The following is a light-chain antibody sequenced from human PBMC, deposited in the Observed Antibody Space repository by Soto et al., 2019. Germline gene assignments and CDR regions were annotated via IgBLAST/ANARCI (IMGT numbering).Light chain of an antibody. Sequence: DVAMTQSPLSLPVIVGQPASISCRSSQSLVHSDGNIYLNWFQQRPDQSPRRLIYKVSNRDSGVPDRFSGSGSGTDFTLKISRVEAEDVGIYYCMQGTHWPYTFGQETKLEI. V-gene: IGKV2-30*02. J-gene: IGKJ2*01. CDR2: KVS. CDR3: MQGTHWPYT. CDR1: QSLVHSDGNIY.